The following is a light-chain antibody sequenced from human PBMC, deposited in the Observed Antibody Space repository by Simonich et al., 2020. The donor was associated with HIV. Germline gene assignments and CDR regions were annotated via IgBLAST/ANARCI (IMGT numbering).Light chain of an antibody. Sequence: IQLTQSPSFLSASVGDRVTITCRASQGISSYLAWYQQKPGKAPKLLIYAASTLQSGVPSRFSGSGSGTEFTLTISSLQPEDFATYYCQQYYSYSTFGQGTKVEIK. CDR3: QQYYSYST. CDR1: QGISSY. J-gene: IGKJ1*01. CDR2: AAS. V-gene: IGKV1-9*01.